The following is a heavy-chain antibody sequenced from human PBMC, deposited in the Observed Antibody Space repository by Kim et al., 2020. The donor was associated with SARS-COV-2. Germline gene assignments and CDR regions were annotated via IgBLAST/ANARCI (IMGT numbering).Heavy chain of an antibody. CDR3: AHSTIFGVVIKFVRGFDP. J-gene: IGHJ5*02. D-gene: IGHD3-3*01. CDR2: IYWNDDK. CDR1: GFSLSTSGVG. V-gene: IGHV2-5*01. Sequence: SGPTLVNPTQTLTLTCTFSGFSLSTSGVGVGWIRQPPGKALEWLALIYWNDDKRYSPSLKSRLTITKDTSKNQVVLTMTNMDPVDTATYYCAHSTIFGVVIKFVRGFDPWGQGTLVTVSS.